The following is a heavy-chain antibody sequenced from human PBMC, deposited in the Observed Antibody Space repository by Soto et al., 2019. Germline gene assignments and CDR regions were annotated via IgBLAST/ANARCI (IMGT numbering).Heavy chain of an antibody. CDR1: GGTFSSYT. CDR2: IIPILGIA. Sequence: QVQLVQSGAEVKKPGSSVKVSCKASGGTFSSYTISWVRQAPGQGLEWMGRIIPILGIANYAQKFKGRVTITADKSTSTAYMELSSLRSEETAVYYCARSGYQSYYYYYLDVWGKGTTVTVSS. CDR3: ARSGYQSYYYYYLDV. J-gene: IGHJ6*03. D-gene: IGHD5-12*01. V-gene: IGHV1-69*02.